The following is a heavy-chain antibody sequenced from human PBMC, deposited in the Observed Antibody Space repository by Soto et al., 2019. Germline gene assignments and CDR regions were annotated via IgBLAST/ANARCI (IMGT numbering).Heavy chain of an antibody. Sequence: TGGSLRLSCAASGFTFSSYWMHWVRQAPGKGLVWVSRIDSDGDSTTYAASVKGRFTISRDNAKRSLYLQMMSLTAEDTAIYYCVRGGGGGLFDPWGQGTMVTVSS. CDR3: VRGGGGGLFDP. D-gene: IGHD2-15*01. CDR2: IDSDGDST. CDR1: GFTFSSYW. J-gene: IGHJ5*02. V-gene: IGHV3-74*01.